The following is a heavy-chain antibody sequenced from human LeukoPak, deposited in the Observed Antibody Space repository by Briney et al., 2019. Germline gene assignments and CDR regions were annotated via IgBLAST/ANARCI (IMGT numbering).Heavy chain of an antibody. Sequence: ASVKVSCKASGYTFTTYGISWVRQAPGQGLEWMGWSSPYNGNTNYAQKLRGRVTMTTDTSTSTAYMELSSLRSEDTAVYYCAREPDYYGSGRGWFDPWGQGTLVTVSS. CDR1: GYTFTTYG. CDR2: SSPYNGNT. J-gene: IGHJ5*02. V-gene: IGHV1-18*01. CDR3: AREPDYYGSGRGWFDP. D-gene: IGHD3-10*01.